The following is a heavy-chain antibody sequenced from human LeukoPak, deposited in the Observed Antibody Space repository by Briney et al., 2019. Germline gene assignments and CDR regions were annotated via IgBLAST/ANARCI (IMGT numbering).Heavy chain of an antibody. CDR1: GYTFTSYG. J-gene: IGHJ4*02. V-gene: IGHV1-18*01. D-gene: IGHD3-22*01. CDR2: ISAYNGNT. Sequence: ASVKVSCKASGYTFTSYGISWVRQAPGQGLEWMGWISAYNGNTNYAQKLQGRVTMTRDTSTSTVYMELSSLRSEDTAVYYCARDLASSGYYWDWGQGTLVTVSS. CDR3: ARDLASSGYYWD.